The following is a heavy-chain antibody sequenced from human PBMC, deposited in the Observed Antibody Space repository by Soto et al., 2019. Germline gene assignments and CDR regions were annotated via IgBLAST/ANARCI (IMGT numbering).Heavy chain of an antibody. J-gene: IGHJ6*02. V-gene: IGHV3-21*01. CDR1: GFTFSSYS. D-gene: IGHD2-15*01. CDR2: ISSSSSYI. Sequence: GGSLRLSCAASGFTFSSYSMNWVRQAPGKGLEWVSSISSSSSYIYYADSVKGRFTISRDNAKNSLYLQMKSLRAEDTAVYYCARSDCSGGSCHAHYYYYYGMDVWGQGTTVTVSS. CDR3: ARSDCSGGSCHAHYYYYYGMDV.